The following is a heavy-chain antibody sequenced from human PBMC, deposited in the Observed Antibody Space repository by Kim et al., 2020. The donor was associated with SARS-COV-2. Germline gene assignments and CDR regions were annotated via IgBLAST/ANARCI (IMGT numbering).Heavy chain of an antibody. V-gene: IGHV3-66*01. D-gene: IGHD3-3*01. J-gene: IGHJ3*02. Sequence: GRFTISRDNSKNTLYLQMNSLRAEDTAVYYCARDPDYDFLSGQKWDAFDIWGQGTMVTVSS. CDR3: ARDPDYDFLSGQKWDAFDI.